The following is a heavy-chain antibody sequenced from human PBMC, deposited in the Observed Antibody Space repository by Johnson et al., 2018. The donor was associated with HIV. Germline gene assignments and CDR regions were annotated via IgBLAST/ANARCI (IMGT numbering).Heavy chain of an antibody. CDR3: ARAHDAFDI. Sequence: QMLLVESGGGVVQPGRSLRLSCAASGFTFSSYAMHWVRQAPGKGLEWVAIISYAGSNKYYADSVKGRFTISSDNSKNTLYLQMNSLRAEDTAVYYCARAHDAFDIWGQGTMVTFSS. V-gene: IGHV3-30*04. CDR1: GFTFSSYA. J-gene: IGHJ3*02. CDR2: ISYAGSNK.